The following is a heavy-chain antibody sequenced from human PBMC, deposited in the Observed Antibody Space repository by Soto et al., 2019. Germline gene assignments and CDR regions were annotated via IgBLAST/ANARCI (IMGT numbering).Heavy chain of an antibody. Sequence: QVQLVQSGAEVKKPGASVKVSCKASGYTFTTFGISWVRQAPGQGLEWMGWISTHNGDTKYAQKFQGRVTMTTDTSTSTAYMELRSLRSDDTAVYHCAREYSSGGSCYGVDYWGPGALVTVSS. CDR2: ISTHNGDT. V-gene: IGHV1-18*01. CDR1: GYTFTTFG. J-gene: IGHJ4*02. CDR3: AREYSSGGSCYGVDY. D-gene: IGHD2-15*01.